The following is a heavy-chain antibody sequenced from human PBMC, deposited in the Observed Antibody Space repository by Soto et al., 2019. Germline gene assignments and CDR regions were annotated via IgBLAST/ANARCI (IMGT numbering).Heavy chain of an antibody. D-gene: IGHD2-2*02. CDR3: AKAFYCSSTSCYIYFDY. J-gene: IGHJ4*02. CDR2: ISGSGGST. CDR1: GFPFSSYA. V-gene: IGHV3-23*01. Sequence: EVQLLESGGGLVQPGGSLRLSCAASGFPFSSYAMSWVRQAPGKGLEWVSAISGSGGSTYYADSVKGRFTISRDNSKNTLHLQMNSLSAEDTAVYYCAKAFYCSSTSCYIYFDYWGQGTLVTVSS.